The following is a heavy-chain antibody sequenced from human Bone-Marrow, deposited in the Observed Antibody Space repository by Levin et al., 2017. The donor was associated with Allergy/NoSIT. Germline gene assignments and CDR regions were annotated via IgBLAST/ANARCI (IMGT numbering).Heavy chain of an antibody. CDR3: LRGAPGGFNAAAGEMWFDP. Sequence: PGGSLRLSCAASGFSFGTHDMHWVRQAPGKGLEWVAVIWWDASKFYYGDSVKGRFVISRDNSKNTVSLQMNSLKVEDTARYYCLRGAPGGFNAAAGEMWFDPWGQGTPVTVSS. V-gene: IGHV3-33*01. J-gene: IGHJ5*02. CDR2: IWWDASKF. D-gene: IGHD6-13*01. CDR1: GFSFGTHD.